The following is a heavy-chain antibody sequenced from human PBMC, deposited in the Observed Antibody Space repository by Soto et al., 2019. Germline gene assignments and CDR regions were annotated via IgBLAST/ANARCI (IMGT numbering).Heavy chain of an antibody. D-gene: IGHD3-10*01. CDR1: GGSISSGGYY. V-gene: IGHV4-31*03. J-gene: IGHJ4*02. Sequence: SETLSLTCTVSGGSISSGGYYWSWIRQHPGKGLEWIGYIYYSGSTYYNPSLKSRVTISVDTSKNQFSLKLSSVTAADTAVYYCARGRITMVRGVTRFDYWGQGTLVTVSS. CDR3: ARGRITMVRGVTRFDY. CDR2: IYYSGST.